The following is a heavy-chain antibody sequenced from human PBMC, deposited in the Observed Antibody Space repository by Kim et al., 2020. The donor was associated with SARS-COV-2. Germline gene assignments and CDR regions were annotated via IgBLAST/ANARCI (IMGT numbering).Heavy chain of an antibody. CDR3: ARDVTYYYDSSGYSCDY. D-gene: IGHD3-22*01. CDR1: GYTFTSYG. CDR2: ISAYNGNK. Sequence: ASVKVSCKASGYTFTSYGISWVRQAPGQGLEWMGWISAYNGNKNYAQKLQGRVTMTTDTSTSTAYMELRSLRSDDTAVYYCARDVTYYYDSSGYSCDYWGQGTLVTVSS. J-gene: IGHJ4*02. V-gene: IGHV1-18*04.